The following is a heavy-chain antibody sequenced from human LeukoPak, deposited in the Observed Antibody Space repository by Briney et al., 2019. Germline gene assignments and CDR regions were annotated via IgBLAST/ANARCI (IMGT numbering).Heavy chain of an antibody. J-gene: IGHJ4*02. Sequence: GGSLRLSCAASGFTFSSYAMSWVRQAPGKGLEWVSAISGTGGNTYYADSVKGRFTISRDNSKNTLYLQMNSLRAEDTAVYYCAKDGIVGATSTHFDYWGQGTLVTVSS. CDR1: GFTFSSYA. CDR3: AKDGIVGATSTHFDY. D-gene: IGHD1-26*01. CDR2: ISGTGGNT. V-gene: IGHV3-23*01.